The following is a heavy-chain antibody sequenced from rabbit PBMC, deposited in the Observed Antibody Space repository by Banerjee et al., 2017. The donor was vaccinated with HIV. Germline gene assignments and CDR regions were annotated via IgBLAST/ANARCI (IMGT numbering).Heavy chain of an antibody. D-gene: IGHD1-1*01. Sequence: VESGGGLVQPGGSLKLSCKASGFDFSTYGVNWVRQAPGKGLEWIGCISTGDGSTYYASWVNGRFSISRENTQNTVSLQMNSLTAADTATYFCVRAHASSSGYYTYLYLWGPGTLVTVS. CDR1: GFDFSTYG. CDR2: ISTGDGST. CDR3: VRAHASSSGYYTYLYL. J-gene: IGHJ4*01. V-gene: IGHV1S47*01.